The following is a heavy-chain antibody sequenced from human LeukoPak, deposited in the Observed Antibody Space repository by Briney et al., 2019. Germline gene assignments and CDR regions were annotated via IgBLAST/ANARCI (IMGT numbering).Heavy chain of an antibody. Sequence: GRSLRLSCVASGFTFSDHGMHWVRQAPGKGLEWVAVISYDGSNKYYADSVKGRFTISRDNSNNTLYLQMNSLRAEDTAVYYCAKGSGSGWYGWFDPWGQGTLVTVSS. D-gene: IGHD6-19*01. CDR3: AKGSGSGWYGWFDP. J-gene: IGHJ5*02. CDR2: ISYDGSNK. CDR1: GFTFSDHG. V-gene: IGHV3-30*18.